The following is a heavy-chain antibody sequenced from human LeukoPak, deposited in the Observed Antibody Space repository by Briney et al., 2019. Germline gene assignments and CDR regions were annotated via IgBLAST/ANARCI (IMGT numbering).Heavy chain of an antibody. V-gene: IGHV3-30*03. Sequence: PGGSLRLSCAASGFSFSSCGMHWVRQAPGKGLEWVAVISYAGSNKYYADSVKGRLTISRDNSKNTVYLQTNSLRAEDTALYYCARTRDTGYSSACYDYWGQGTLVTVSS. J-gene: IGHJ4*02. CDR1: GFSFSSCG. CDR3: ARTRDTGYSSACYDY. D-gene: IGHD6-25*01. CDR2: ISYAGSNK.